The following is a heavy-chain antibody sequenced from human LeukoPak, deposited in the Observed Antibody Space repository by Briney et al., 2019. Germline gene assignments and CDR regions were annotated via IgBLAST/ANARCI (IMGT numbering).Heavy chain of an antibody. V-gene: IGHV3-30*04. D-gene: IGHD6-19*01. CDR2: ISYDGSNK. J-gene: IGHJ4*02. CDR3: ARTYSSGLFFDY. CDR1: GFTFSSYA. Sequence: PGRSLRLSCAASGFTFSSYAMHWVRQAPGKGLEWVAVISYDGSNKYYADSVKGRFTISRDNSKSTLYLQMNSLRAEDTAVYYCARTYSSGLFFDYWGQGTLVTVSS.